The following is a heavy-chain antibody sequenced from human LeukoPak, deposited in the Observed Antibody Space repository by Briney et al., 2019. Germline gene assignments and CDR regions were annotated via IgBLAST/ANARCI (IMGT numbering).Heavy chain of an antibody. V-gene: IGHV4-34*01. CDR2: INHSGST. D-gene: IGHD4-23*01. Sequence: PSETLSLTCAVYGGSFSGDYWSWIRQPPGKGLEWIGEINHSGSTNYNPSLQSRVTISVDRSKNRFSLKLSSVTAADTAVYYCARGGWEHLLDYWGQGTLVTVSS. CDR3: ARGGWEHLLDY. J-gene: IGHJ4*02. CDR1: GGSFSGDY.